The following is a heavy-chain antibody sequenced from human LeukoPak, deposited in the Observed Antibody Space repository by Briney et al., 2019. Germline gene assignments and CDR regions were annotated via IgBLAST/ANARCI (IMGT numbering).Heavy chain of an antibody. Sequence: GGSLRLSCVASGFAFRNFWMHWVRQAPGKGLEWVSRVEKDGRGTIYADSMGGRFTISRDNAKNTLYLQMRSLRVEDTAVYYCARDNAKGAADYWGQGTLVTVSS. CDR1: GFAFRNFW. V-gene: IGHV3-74*01. CDR3: ARDNAKGAADY. CDR2: VEKDGRGT. J-gene: IGHJ4*02. D-gene: IGHD2-15*01.